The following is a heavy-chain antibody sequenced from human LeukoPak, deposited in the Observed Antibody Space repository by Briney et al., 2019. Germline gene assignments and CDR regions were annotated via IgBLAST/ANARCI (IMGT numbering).Heavy chain of an antibody. CDR1: GGTFSSYA. Sequence: ASVEVSCKASGGTFSSYAISWVRQAPGQGLEWIGGIIPIFGTANYAQKFQGRVTITADESTSTAYMELSSLRSEDTAVYYCARAQGDYEPYYFDYWGQGTLVTVSS. J-gene: IGHJ4*02. D-gene: IGHD4-17*01. CDR2: IIPIFGTA. CDR3: ARAQGDYEPYYFDY. V-gene: IGHV1-69*13.